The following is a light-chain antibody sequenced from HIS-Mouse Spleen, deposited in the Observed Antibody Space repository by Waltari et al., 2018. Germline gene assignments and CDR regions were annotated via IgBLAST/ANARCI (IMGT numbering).Light chain of an antibody. V-gene: IGKV1-5*03. CDR1: QSISSW. CDR2: KAS. CDR3: QQYGT. J-gene: IGKJ2*01. Sequence: DIQMTQSPSTLSASVGDRVTITCLASQSISSWLAWYQQKPGKAPKLLIYKASSLESGVPSRFSGSGSGTEFTLTISSLQPDDFATYYCQQYGTFGQGTKLEIK.